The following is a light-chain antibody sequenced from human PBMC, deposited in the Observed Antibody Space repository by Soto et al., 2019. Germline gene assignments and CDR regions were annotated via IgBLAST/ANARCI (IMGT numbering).Light chain of an antibody. Sequence: QSVLTQPPSVSGAPGQRVTISCTGSSSNIGAGYDVHWYQQLPGTAPKLLIYGNSNRPSGVPDRFSGSKSGTSGSLAITGLQAEDEADYYCQCYDSSLSVVFGGGIKLTVL. CDR3: QCYDSSLSVV. V-gene: IGLV1-40*01. J-gene: IGLJ2*01. CDR1: SSNIGAGYD. CDR2: GNS.